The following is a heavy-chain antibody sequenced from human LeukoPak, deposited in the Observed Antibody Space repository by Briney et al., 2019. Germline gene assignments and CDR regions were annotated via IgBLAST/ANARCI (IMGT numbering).Heavy chain of an antibody. CDR2: IYYSGST. D-gene: IGHD1-14*01. V-gene: IGHV4-39*07. CDR3: ARDPIKGGWFDP. CDR1: GGSISSSSYY. J-gene: IGHJ5*02. Sequence: SETLSLTCTVSGGSISSSSYYWGWIRQPPGKGLEWIGSIYYSGSTYYNPSLKSRVTISVDTSKNQFSLKLSSVTAADTAVYYCARDPIKGGWFDPWGQGTLVTVSS.